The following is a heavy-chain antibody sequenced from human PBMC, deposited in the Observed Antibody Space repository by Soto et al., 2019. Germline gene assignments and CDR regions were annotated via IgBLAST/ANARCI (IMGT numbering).Heavy chain of an antibody. V-gene: IGHV4-31*03. Sequence: QVQLQESGPGLVKPSQTLSLTCTVSGGSISSGGYYWRWIRQHPGKGLEWIGYIYYGGSTYYNPFLRSRVTITVDTSKDQFSLKLGSVTAAVTAVYYWAREGWLRANYYYGMDVWGQGTTVTVSS. D-gene: IGHD5-12*01. CDR3: AREGWLRANYYYGMDV. CDR1: GGSISSGGYY. CDR2: IYYGGST. J-gene: IGHJ6*02.